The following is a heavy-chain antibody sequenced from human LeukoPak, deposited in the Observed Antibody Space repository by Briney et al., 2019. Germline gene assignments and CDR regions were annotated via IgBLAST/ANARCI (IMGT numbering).Heavy chain of an antibody. J-gene: IGHJ6*02. D-gene: IGHD3-3*01. V-gene: IGHV3-33*01. CDR3: ARVPYYDFWSGYSGDYYGMDV. CDR1: GFTFSSYG. CDR2: IWYDGSNK. Sequence: GRSLRLSCAASGFTFSSYGMHWVRQAPGKGLEWVVVIWYDGSNKYYADSVKGRFTISRDNSKNTLYLQMNSLRAEDTAVYYCARVPYYDFWSGYSGDYYGMDVWGQGTTVTVSS.